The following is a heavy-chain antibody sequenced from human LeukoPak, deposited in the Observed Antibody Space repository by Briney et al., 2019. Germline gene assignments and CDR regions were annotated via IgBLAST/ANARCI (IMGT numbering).Heavy chain of an antibody. D-gene: IGHD3-22*01. Sequence: GGSLRLSCAASGFTFSSYSMNWVRQAPGKGLEWVSYISSSSSTIYYADSVKGRFTISRDNAKNSLYLQMNSLRAEDTAVYYCARLYDSWFDPWGQGILVTVSS. CDR1: GFTFSSYS. J-gene: IGHJ5*02. CDR3: ARLYDSWFDP. CDR2: ISSSSSTI. V-gene: IGHV3-48*04.